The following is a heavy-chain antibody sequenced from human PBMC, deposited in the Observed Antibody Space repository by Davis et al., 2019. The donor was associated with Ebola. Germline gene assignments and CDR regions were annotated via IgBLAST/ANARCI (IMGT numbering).Heavy chain of an antibody. CDR1: GYTFTSYG. CDR2: ISAYNGNT. CDR3: ARARRDIVVVPAARGGWFDP. J-gene: IGHJ5*02. Sequence: ASVKVSCKASGYTFTSYGISWVRQAPGQGLEWMGWISAYNGNTNYAQKLQGRVTMTTDTPTSTAYMELRSLRSDDTAVYYCARARRDIVVVPAARGGWFDPWGQGTLVTVSS. V-gene: IGHV1-18*01. D-gene: IGHD2-2*01.